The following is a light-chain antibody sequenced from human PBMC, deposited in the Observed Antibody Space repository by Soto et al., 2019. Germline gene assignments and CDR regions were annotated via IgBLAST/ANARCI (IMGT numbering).Light chain of an antibody. CDR1: QSVSSY. CDR3: QQRSNWPRT. CDR2: DAS. Sequence: EIFLTQSRATLALSPVEIATLSCRASQSVSSYLAWYQQKPGQAPRLLIYDASNRATGIPARFSGSGSGTDFTLTISSLEPEDFAVYYCQQRSNWPRTFGQGTKVDTK. V-gene: IGKV3-11*01. J-gene: IGKJ1*01.